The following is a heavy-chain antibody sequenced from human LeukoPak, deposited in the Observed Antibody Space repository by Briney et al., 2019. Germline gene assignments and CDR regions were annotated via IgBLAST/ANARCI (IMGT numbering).Heavy chain of an antibody. CDR1: GGSFSGYY. Sequence: SETLSLTCAVYGGSFSGYYWSWIRQPPGKGLEWIGEINHSGSTNYNPSLKSRVTISVDTSKNQFSLKLSSVTAADTAVYYCARGVRGAARLKHYYYYYYMDVWGKGTTVTVSS. CDR3: ARGVRGAARLKHYYYYYYMDV. J-gene: IGHJ6*03. V-gene: IGHV4-34*01. D-gene: IGHD6-6*01. CDR2: INHSGST.